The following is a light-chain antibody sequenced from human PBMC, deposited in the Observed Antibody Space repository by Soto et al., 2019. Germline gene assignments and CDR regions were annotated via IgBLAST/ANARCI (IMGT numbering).Light chain of an antibody. V-gene: IGKV3D-20*02. J-gene: IGKJ5*01. CDR3: QQRRSWQVT. CDR1: QSVSSSY. CDR2: GAS. Sequence: IVLPQSTGTLSLSPGERDTLSCRASQSVSSSYLAWYQQKPGQAPRLLIYGASSRATGIPDRFSGSGSGTDFTLTISSLEPEDFAVYYCQQRRSWQVTFGQGTRLEIK.